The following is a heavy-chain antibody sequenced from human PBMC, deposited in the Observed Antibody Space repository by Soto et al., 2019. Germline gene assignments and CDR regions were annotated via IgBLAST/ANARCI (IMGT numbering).Heavy chain of an antibody. V-gene: IGHV4-4*07. CDR1: GGSISSYY. D-gene: IGHD4-17*01. CDR3: ARDRLEQYYGDGDYYSYGMDV. J-gene: IGHJ6*02. CDR2: IYTSGST. Sequence: SETLSLTCTVSGGSISSYYRSWIRQPAGKGLEWIGRIYTSGSTNYNPSLKSRVTMSVDTSKNQFSLKLSSVTAADTAVYYCARDRLEQYYGDGDYYSYGMDVWGQGTTVTVSS.